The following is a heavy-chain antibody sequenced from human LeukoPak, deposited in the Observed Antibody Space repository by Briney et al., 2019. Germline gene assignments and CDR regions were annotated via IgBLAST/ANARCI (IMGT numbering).Heavy chain of an antibody. Sequence: GGSLRLSCAASGFTFSSYAMSCARHAPGKWLEWVSAISGSGGTTYYADSVKGRFTISRDNSKNTLYLQIKSLRAEDTAVYYCAKGEQYDPYHFDYWGQGNLVTVSS. CDR3: AKGEQYDPYHFDY. J-gene: IGHJ4*02. CDR1: GFTFSSYA. V-gene: IGHV3-23*01. CDR2: ISGSGGTT. D-gene: IGHD1-26*01.